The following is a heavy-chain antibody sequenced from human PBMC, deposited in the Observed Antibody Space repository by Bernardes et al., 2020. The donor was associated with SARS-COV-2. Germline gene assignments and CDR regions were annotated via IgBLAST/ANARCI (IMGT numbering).Heavy chain of an antibody. CDR1: GGSISSSSYY. CDR3: ARTAKGYCSSTSCYPLVYYYGMDV. J-gene: IGHJ6*02. Sequence: SETLSLTCTVSGGSISSSSYYWGWIRQPPGKGLEWIGSIYYSGSTYYNPSLKSRVTISVDTSKNQFSLKLSSVTAADTAVYYCARTAKGYCSSTSCYPLVYYYGMDVWGQGTTVTVSS. V-gene: IGHV4-39*01. CDR2: IYYSGST. D-gene: IGHD2-2*01.